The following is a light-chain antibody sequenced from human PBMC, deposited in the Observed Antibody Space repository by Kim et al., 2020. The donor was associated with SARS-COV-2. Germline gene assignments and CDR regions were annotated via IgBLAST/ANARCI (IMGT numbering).Light chain of an antibody. CDR3: QQTYSASRT. CDR2: TAS. J-gene: IGKJ1*01. Sequence: DIQMTQSPSSLSASVGDRVTITCRATQDISRYLNWYQQKPGKAPKLLIYTASSLQSGVPSRFTGSGSETDFTLTISSLQPEDFATYYCQQTYSASRTFGQGTKVDIK. CDR1: QDISRY. V-gene: IGKV1-39*01.